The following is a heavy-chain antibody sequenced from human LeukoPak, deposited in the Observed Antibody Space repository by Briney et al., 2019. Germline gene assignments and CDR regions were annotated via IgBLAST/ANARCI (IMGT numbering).Heavy chain of an antibody. CDR3: ARERSSWYYLDY. D-gene: IGHD6-13*01. CDR2: TYYRSQWYY. V-gene: IGHV6-1*01. Sequence: SQTLSLTCVLSGDSVSSNIPTWSWIRQSPSSGLEWLGRTYYRSQWYYDYAVSVRSRITINPDTSKNQFSLQLSSVTPEDTAVYFCARERSSWYYLDYWGQGMLVTVSS. J-gene: IGHJ4*02. CDR1: GDSVSSNIPT.